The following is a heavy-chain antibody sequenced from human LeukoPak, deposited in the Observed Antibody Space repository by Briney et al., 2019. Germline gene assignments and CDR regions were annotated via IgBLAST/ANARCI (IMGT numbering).Heavy chain of an antibody. V-gene: IGHV5-51*01. D-gene: IGHD3-22*01. J-gene: IGHJ4*02. CDR2: IHPGDSDT. CDR3: VRPTDSSGYPDY. Sequence: GESLKISCKASGYIFPSYWIGWVRQMPGKGLEWMGIIHPGDSDTRYSPSFQGQVTISADRSISTAYLQWSSLKASDSAMYYCVRPTDSSGYPDYRGQGALVTVSS. CDR1: GYIFPSYW.